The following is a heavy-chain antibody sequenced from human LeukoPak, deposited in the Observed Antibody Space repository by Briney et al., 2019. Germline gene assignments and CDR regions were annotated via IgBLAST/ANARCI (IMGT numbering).Heavy chain of an antibody. CDR3: ARLWSGSRPRELHWYFDL. CDR1: GGSISSSSYY. V-gene: IGHV4-39*01. Sequence: PSETLSLTCTVSGGSISSSSYYWGWIRQPPGKGLEWIGSIYYSGSTYYNPSLKSRVTISVDTSKNQFSLKLSSVTAADTAVYYCARLWSGSRPRELHWYFDLWGRGTLVTVSS. J-gene: IGHJ2*01. CDR2: IYYSGST. D-gene: IGHD3-3*01.